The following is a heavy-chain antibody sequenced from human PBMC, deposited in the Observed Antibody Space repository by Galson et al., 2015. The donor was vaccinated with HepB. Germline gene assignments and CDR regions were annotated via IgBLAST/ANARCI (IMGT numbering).Heavy chain of an antibody. CDR3: ARGGGSSSWTRMDV. Sequence: CAISGDSVSSNSAAWNWIRQSPSRGLEWLGRTYYRSKWYNDYAVSVKSRITINPDTSKNQFSLQLNSVTPEDTAVYYCARGGGSSSWTRMDVWGQGTTVTVSS. CDR1: GDSVSSNSAA. CDR2: TYYRSKWYN. D-gene: IGHD6-13*01. J-gene: IGHJ6*02. V-gene: IGHV6-1*01.